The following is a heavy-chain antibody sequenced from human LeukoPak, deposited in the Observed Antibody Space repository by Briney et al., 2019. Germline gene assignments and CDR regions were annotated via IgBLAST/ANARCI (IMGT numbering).Heavy chain of an antibody. CDR1: GLTFSTYE. CDR2: ISSSGSTI. J-gene: IGHJ5*02. V-gene: IGHV3-48*03. CDR3: ARGPLHVVVPAATWFDP. D-gene: IGHD2-2*01. Sequence: AGSLRLSCAASGLTFSTYEMDWVRQALGKGLEWVSYISSSGSTIYYADSVKGRFTISRDNAKNSLYLQMNSLRAEDTAVYYCARGPLHVVVPAATWFDPWGQGILVTVSS.